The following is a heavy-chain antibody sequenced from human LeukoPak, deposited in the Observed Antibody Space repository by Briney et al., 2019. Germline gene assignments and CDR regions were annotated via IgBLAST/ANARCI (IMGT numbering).Heavy chain of an antibody. J-gene: IGHJ4*02. D-gene: IGHD3-22*01. CDR2: IYYSGST. V-gene: IGHV4-59*01. Sequence: SETLSLTCTVSGVSISSYYWSWIRQPPGKGLEWIGYIYYSGSTNYNPSLKSRVTISVDTSKNQFSLKLSSVTAADKAVYYCARATYYYDSSGYLGPLPLDYWGQGTLVTVSS. CDR1: GVSISSYY. CDR3: ARATYYYDSSGYLGPLPLDY.